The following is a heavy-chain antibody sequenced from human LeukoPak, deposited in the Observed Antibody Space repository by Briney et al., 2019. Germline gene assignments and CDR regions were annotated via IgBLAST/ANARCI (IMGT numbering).Heavy chain of an antibody. CDR2: IYHTGST. J-gene: IGHJ5*02. V-gene: IGHV4-39*01. Sequence: SETLSLTCNVSGGSIYMSSFYWAWMRQPPGKGLEWIGNIYHTGSTIYNPSLKSRVTISVDTSKNQFSLRLNSVTAADTARYYCARPRGDLWSPYDSWGQGTLVTVSS. CDR3: ARPRGDLWSPYDS. CDR1: GGSIYMSSFY. D-gene: IGHD3-3*01.